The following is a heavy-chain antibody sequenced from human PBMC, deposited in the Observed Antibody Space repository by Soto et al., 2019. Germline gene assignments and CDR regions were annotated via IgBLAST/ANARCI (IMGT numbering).Heavy chain of an antibody. CDR1: GGTFRTYA. Sequence: QVQLVQSGAEVTKPGSSVKVSCKASGGTFRTYAITWVRQAPGQGLEWMGGIIPIFGSAKYAQKFQDRVTLTADESTSTAYMERSSLRSEDTAVYYCATTCDYFLDYWGQGTLVTVSS. V-gene: IGHV1-69*01. CDR3: ATTCDYFLDY. J-gene: IGHJ4*02. CDR2: IIPIFGSA. D-gene: IGHD4-17*01.